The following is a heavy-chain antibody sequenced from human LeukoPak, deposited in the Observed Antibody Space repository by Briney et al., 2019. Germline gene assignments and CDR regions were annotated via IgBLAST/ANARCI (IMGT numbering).Heavy chain of an antibody. CDR3: ARGNEYSSSPTPPGDY. Sequence: ASVKVSCKASGGTFSSYAISWVRQAPGQGLEWMGGIIPIFGTANYAQKFQGRVTITTDESTSTAYMELSSLRSEDTAVYYCARGNEYSSSPTPPGDYWGQGTLVTVSS. J-gene: IGHJ4*02. CDR2: IIPIFGTA. CDR1: GGTFSSYA. D-gene: IGHD6-6*01. V-gene: IGHV1-69*05.